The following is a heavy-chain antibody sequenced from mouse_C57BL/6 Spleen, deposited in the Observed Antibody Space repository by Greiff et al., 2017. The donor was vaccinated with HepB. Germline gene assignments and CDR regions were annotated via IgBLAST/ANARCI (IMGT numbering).Heavy chain of an antibody. D-gene: IGHD2-5*01. J-gene: IGHJ1*03. CDR3: ARDYSNYDWYFDV. V-gene: IGHV1-61*01. Sequence: QVQLKQPGAELVRPGSSVKLSCKASGYTFTSYWMDWVKQRPGQGLEWIGNIYPSDSETHYNQKFKDKATLTVDKSSSTAYMQLSSLTSEDSAVYYCARDYSNYDWYFDVWGTGTTVTVSS. CDR1: GYTFTSYW. CDR2: IYPSDSET.